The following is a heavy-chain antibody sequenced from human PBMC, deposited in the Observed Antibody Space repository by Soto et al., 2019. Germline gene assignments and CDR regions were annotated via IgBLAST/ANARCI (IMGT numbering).Heavy chain of an antibody. CDR2: ISAYNGNT. V-gene: IGHV1-18*01. D-gene: IGHD3-22*01. CDR3: ARGGSYYDSSGPSDY. Sequence: GASVKVSYKASGYTFTSYGISWVRQAPGQGLEWMGWISAYNGNTNYAQKLQGRVTMTTDTSTSTAYMELRSLRSDDTAVYYCARGGSYYDSSGPSDYWGQGTLVTVSS. J-gene: IGHJ4*02. CDR1: GYTFTSYG.